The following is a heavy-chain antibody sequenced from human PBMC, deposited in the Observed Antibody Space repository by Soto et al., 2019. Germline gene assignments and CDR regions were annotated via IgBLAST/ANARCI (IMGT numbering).Heavy chain of an antibody. Sequence: SETLSLTCTVSGGSISSYYWSWIRQPPGKGLEWIGYIYCSGSTNYNPSLKSRVTISVDTSKNQFSLKLSSVTAADTAVYYCARDLSPYYYGSGSSNWFDPWGQGTLVTV. J-gene: IGHJ5*02. CDR2: IYCSGST. CDR1: GGSISSYY. V-gene: IGHV4-59*01. CDR3: ARDLSPYYYGSGSSNWFDP. D-gene: IGHD3-10*01.